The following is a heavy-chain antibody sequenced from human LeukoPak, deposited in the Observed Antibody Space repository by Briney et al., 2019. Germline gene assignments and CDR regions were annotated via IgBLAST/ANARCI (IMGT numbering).Heavy chain of an antibody. D-gene: IGHD3-22*01. Sequence: ASVKVSCKASGYTFTGYYMHWVRQAPGQGLEWMGWINPNSGGTNYAQKFQGRVTMTRDTSISTAYMELSRLRSVDTAVYYCARDSGPPSYYDSSGYYPKVYWGQGTLVTVSS. V-gene: IGHV1-2*02. CDR3: ARDSGPPSYYDSSGYYPKVY. CDR1: GYTFTGYY. CDR2: INPNSGGT. J-gene: IGHJ4*02.